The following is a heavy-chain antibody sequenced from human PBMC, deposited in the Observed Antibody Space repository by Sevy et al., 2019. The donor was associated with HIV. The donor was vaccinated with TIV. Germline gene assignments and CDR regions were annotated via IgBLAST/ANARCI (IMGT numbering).Heavy chain of an antibody. Sequence: ASVKVSCKVFGYSLSKLSMHWVRQAPGKGLEWMGSLDPANGEITYAQTLQGRVTMTEDTSTDTAYMELSGLTSEDTATYYCATVGLGYYSGSSYYQGDWFDPWGQGTLVTVSS. D-gene: IGHD2-15*01. CDR1: GYSLSKLS. CDR3: ATVGLGYYSGSSYYQGDWFDP. V-gene: IGHV1-24*01. CDR2: LDPANGEI. J-gene: IGHJ5*02.